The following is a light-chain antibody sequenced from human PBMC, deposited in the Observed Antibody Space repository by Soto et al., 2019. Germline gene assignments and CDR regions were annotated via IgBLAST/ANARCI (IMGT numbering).Light chain of an antibody. CDR3: QQYKNWPRT. Sequence: EIVMTQSPATLSVSPGERATLPCRASQSVSSNLAWHQQKPGQAPRLLIYGASTRATGIPARFSGSGSGTEFTLTISSLQSEDFAVYYCQQYKNWPRTFGQGTKVEIK. J-gene: IGKJ1*01. V-gene: IGKV3-15*01. CDR2: GAS. CDR1: QSVSSN.